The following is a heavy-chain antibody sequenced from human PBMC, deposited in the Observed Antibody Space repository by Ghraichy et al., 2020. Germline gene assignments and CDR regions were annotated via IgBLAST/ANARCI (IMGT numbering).Heavy chain of an antibody. J-gene: IGHJ5*02. V-gene: IGHV4-34*01. CDR2: INHSGST. D-gene: IGHD3-10*01. CDR3: ARGKRMFTMVRGVHWFDP. Sequence: SETLSLTCAVYGGSFSGYYWSWIRQPPGKGLEWIGEINHSGSTNYNPSLKSRVTISVDTSKNQFSLKLSSVTAADTAVYYCARGKRMFTMVRGVHWFDPWGQGTLVTVSS. CDR1: GGSFSGYY.